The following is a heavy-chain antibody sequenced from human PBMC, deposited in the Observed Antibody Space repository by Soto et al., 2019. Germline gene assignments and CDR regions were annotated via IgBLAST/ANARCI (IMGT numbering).Heavy chain of an antibody. Sequence: QMQLEQSGPEVKKPGTSVKVSCKASGFTFTSSAFQWVRQARGQRLEWIGWIAVGRGYTNYAPRFQDRGTLTRDMSTATTYMELSRLTSEGTAIYYWGGDAAAWQEMVPFDYWGQGTRGTVSS. D-gene: IGHD2-8*01. V-gene: IGHV1-58*01. J-gene: IGHJ4*02. CDR3: GGDAAAWQEMVPFDY. CDR2: IAVGRGYT. CDR1: GFTFTSSA.